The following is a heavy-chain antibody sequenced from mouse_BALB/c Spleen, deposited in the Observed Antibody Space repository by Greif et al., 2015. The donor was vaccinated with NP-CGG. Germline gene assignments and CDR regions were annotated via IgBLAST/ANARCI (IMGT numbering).Heavy chain of an antibody. CDR1: GYTFTSYW. J-gene: IGHJ3*01. V-gene: IGHV1-7*01. CDR3: ARDYGSFAY. D-gene: IGHD1-2*01. Sequence: VQLQQSGAELAKPGASVKMSCKASGYTFTSYWMHWVKQRPGQGLEWIGYINSSTAYTEYNQKFKDKATLTADKSSSTAYMQLSSLTSEDSAVYYCARDYGSFAYWGQGTLVTVSA. CDR2: INSSTAYT.